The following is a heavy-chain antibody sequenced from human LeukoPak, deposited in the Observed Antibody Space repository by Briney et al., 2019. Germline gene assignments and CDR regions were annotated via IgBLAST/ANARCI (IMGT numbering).Heavy chain of an antibody. D-gene: IGHD3-22*01. J-gene: IGHJ4*02. CDR3: ARQAAYYYDSSGEFDY. V-gene: IGHV4-59*08. CDR2: IYYSGST. CDR1: GGSISSHY. Sequence: SETLSLTCTVSGGSISSHYWSWIRQPPGKGLEWIGYIYYSGSTNYNPSLKSRVTISVDTSKNQFSLKLSSVTAADTAVYYCARQAAYYYDSSGEFDYWGQGTLVTVSS.